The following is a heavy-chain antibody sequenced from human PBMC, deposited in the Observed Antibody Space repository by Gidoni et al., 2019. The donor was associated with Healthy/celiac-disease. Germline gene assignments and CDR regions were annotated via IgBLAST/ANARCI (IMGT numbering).Heavy chain of an antibody. CDR1: GFTFSSYG. V-gene: IGHV3-33*08. D-gene: IGHD3-16*02. J-gene: IGHJ6*02. Sequence: QVQLVESGGGVVQPGRSLRLYCAASGFTFSSYGMHWVRQAPGKGLEWVAVIWYDGSNKYYADSVKGRFTISRDNSKNTLYLQMNSLRAEDTAVYYCARDLFHYDYVWGSYRPRPYYYYGMDVWGQGTTVTVSS. CDR2: IWYDGSNK. CDR3: ARDLFHYDYVWGSYRPRPYYYYGMDV.